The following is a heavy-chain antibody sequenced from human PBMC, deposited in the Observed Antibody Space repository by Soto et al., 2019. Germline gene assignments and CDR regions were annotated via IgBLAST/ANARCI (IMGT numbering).Heavy chain of an antibody. J-gene: IGHJ5*02. D-gene: IGHD3-22*01. CDR2: ISAYNGNT. CDR1: GYTFTSYG. CDR3: ARSVRDSSGYYYLLGWFDP. V-gene: IGHV1-18*01. Sequence: QVQLVQPGAEVKKPGASVKVSCKASGYTFTSYGISWVRQAPGQGLEWMGWISAYNGNTNYAQKLQGRVTMTTDTSTSTAYMELRSLRSDDTAVYYCARSVRDSSGYYYLLGWFDPWGQGTLVTVSS.